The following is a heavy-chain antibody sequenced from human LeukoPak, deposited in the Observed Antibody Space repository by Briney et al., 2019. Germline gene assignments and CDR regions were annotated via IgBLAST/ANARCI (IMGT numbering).Heavy chain of an antibody. Sequence: ASVKVSCKASGYTFTSYGISWVRQAPGQGLEWMGWISAYNGNTNYAQKLQGRVTMTTDTSTSTAYMELRSLRSDDTAVYYCARVSAFMVRGVIPFDYWGQGTLVTVSS. CDR1: GYTFTSYG. D-gene: IGHD3-10*01. CDR3: ARVSAFMVRGVIPFDY. V-gene: IGHV1-18*01. CDR2: ISAYNGNT. J-gene: IGHJ4*02.